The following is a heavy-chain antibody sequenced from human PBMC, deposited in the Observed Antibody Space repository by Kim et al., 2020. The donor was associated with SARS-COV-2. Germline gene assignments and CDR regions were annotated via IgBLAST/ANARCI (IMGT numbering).Heavy chain of an antibody. Sequence: SGSTTYNPSLKSRVTISVDTSKNQFALKLSSVTAADTAVYYCASLDAFDIWGQGTMVTVSS. J-gene: IGHJ3*02. CDR3: ASLDAFDI. V-gene: IGHV4-34*01. CDR2: SGST.